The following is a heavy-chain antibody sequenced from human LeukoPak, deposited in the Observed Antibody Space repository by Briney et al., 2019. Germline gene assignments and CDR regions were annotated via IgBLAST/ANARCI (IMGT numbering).Heavy chain of an antibody. V-gene: IGHV3-30*02. D-gene: IGHD2/OR15-2a*01. CDR2: IRYDGIDK. CDR1: GFTFGSYG. Sequence: QAGGSLRLSCTTSGFTFGSYGMHWVRQAPGKGLEWVAYIRYDGIDKYYGDSVKGRFTISRDNSKNTLFLQMNSLKAEDTAMYYCTKDFYAFDVWGQGTLVTVSS. J-gene: IGHJ3*01. CDR3: TKDFYAFDV.